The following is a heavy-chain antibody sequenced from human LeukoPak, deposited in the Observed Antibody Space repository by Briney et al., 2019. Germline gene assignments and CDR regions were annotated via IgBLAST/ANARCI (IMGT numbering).Heavy chain of an antibody. D-gene: IGHD3-16*02. J-gene: IGHJ4*02. CDR3: AKTVSGSHSYQGGDY. CDR1: GFTFSSYA. V-gene: IGHV3-23*01. Sequence: PGGSLRLSCAASGFTFSSYAMSWVRQAPGKGLECVSAISGSGGNTYYADSVKGRFTMSRDNSKNTLYLQMNSLRGEDTAVYFCAKTVSGSHSYQGGDYWGQGTLVTVS. CDR2: ISGSGGNT.